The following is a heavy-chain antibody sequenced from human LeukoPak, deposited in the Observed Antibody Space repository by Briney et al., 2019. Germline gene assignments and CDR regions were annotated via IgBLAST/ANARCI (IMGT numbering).Heavy chain of an antibody. CDR2: IYPGDSDT. CDR3: ARRDGYCSSTSCYADYYYGMDV. V-gene: IGHV5-51*01. D-gene: IGHD2-2*01. Sequence: GESLQISCKGSGYSFTNYWIGWVRQMPGKGLEWMGIIYPGDSDTTYSPSFQGQVTISADKSISTAYLQWSSLKASDTAIYYCARRDGYCSSTSCYADYYYGMDVWGQGTTVTVSS. CDR1: GYSFTNYW. J-gene: IGHJ6*02.